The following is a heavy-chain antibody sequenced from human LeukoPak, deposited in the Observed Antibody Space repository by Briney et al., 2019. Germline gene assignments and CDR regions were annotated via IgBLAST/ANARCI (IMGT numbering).Heavy chain of an antibody. V-gene: IGHV4-59*12. D-gene: IGHD6-19*01. J-gene: IGHJ4*02. CDR1: GGSISSYY. CDR2: IYYSGST. Sequence: SETLSLTCTVSGGSISSYYWSWIRQPPGKGLEWIGYIYYSGSTNYNPSLKSRVTISVDTSKNQFSLKLSSVTAADTAVYYCAVSSGWYWGQGTLVTVSS. CDR3: AVSSGWY.